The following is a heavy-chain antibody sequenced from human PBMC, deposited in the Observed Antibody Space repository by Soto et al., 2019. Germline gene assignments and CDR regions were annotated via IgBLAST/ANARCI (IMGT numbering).Heavy chain of an antibody. CDR1: GGSISSSSYY. CDR3: ARPLIVGAPADAFDI. V-gene: IGHV4-39*01. D-gene: IGHD1-26*01. CDR2: IYYSGST. Sequence: SETLSLTCTVSGGSISSSSYYWGWIRQPPGKGLEWIGSIYYSGSTYYNPSLKSRVTISVDTSKNQFSLKLSSVTAADTAVYYCARPLIVGAPADAFDIWAKGQWSPSPQ. J-gene: IGHJ3*02.